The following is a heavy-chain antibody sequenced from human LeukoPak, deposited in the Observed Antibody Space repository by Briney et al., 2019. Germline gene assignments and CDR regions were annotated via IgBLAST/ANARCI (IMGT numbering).Heavy chain of an antibody. CDR1: GFSFTSHS. V-gene: IGHV1-18*01. D-gene: IGHD7-27*01. CDR3: ARYGGQNWGFDY. CDR2: ISTNNGNT. J-gene: IGHJ4*02. Sequence: ASVKVSCKASGFSFTSHSISWVRQAPGQGLEGMGWISTNNGNTNYAQRFKGRVTMTTDTYTTTAYMEVMSLTSDDTAVYYCARYGGQNWGFDYWGQGTLVTVSS.